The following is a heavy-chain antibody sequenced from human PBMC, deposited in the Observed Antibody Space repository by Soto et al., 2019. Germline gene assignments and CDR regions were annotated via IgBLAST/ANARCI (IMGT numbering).Heavy chain of an antibody. J-gene: IGHJ4*02. CDR3: AKERPFLDSSGWYGVDY. Sequence: PGGSLRLSCAASGFTFSSYAMSWVRQAPGKGLEWVSAISGSGGSTYYADSVKGRFTISRDNSKNTLYLQMNSLRAEDTAVYYCAKERPFLDSSGWYGVDYWGQGTLVTVSS. D-gene: IGHD6-19*01. CDR1: GFTFSSYA. V-gene: IGHV3-23*01. CDR2: ISGSGGST.